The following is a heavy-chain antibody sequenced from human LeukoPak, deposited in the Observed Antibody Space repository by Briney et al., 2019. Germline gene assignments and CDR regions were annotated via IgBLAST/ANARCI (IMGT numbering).Heavy chain of an antibody. D-gene: IGHD5-24*01. J-gene: IGHJ4*02. CDR1: GGSIGSGSYY. CDR2: IYTSGST. CDR3: AREEMATMEFDY. Sequence: SETLSLTCTVSGGSIGSGSYYWSWIRQPAGKGLEWIGRIYTSGSTNYNPSLKSRVTISVDASKNQFSLKLSSVTAADTAVYYCAREEMATMEFDYWGQGTLVTVSS. V-gene: IGHV4-61*02.